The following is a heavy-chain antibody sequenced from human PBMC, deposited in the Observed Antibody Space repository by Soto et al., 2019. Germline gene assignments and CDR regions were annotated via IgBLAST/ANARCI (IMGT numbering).Heavy chain of an antibody. D-gene: IGHD2-2*01. CDR1: GYTFSTYG. CDR3: ARDSAAHGTVFDY. J-gene: IGHJ4*02. Sequence: GASVKVSCKASGYTFSTYGISWVRQAPGQGLEWMAWISTSNGDTHYAQKVQDRVSMTTDKFTGTAYMELRSLRSDDTAIYYCARDSAAHGTVFDYWGQGTLVTVSS. V-gene: IGHV1-18*04. CDR2: ISTSNGDT.